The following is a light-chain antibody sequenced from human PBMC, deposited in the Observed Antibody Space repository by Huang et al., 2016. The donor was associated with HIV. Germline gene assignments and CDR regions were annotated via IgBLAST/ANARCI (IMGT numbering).Light chain of an antibody. CDR1: QTVITN. CDR3: QQYNNWPMYT. CDR2: GAS. J-gene: IGKJ2*01. V-gene: IGKV3-15*01. Sequence: EVVLTQSPATLSVSPGERATLSCRASQTVITNLAWYQHKPGQVPRLLIYGASTRAAGVPARFSGSGSGTEFTLTISSLQSEDFAVYYCQQYNNWPMYTFGQGTKVDVK.